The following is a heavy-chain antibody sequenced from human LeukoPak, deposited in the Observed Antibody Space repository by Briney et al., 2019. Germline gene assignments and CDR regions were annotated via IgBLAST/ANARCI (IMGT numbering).Heavy chain of an antibody. D-gene: IGHD3-22*01. CDR2: INPNSGGT. V-gene: IGHV1-2*02. CDR1: GYTFTGYY. CDR3: ARDLFSYYDSSGYYYRDY. Sequence: ASVKVSCKASGYTFTGYYMHWVRQAPGQGLEWMGWINPNSGGTNYAQKFQGRVTMTRDTSISTAYMELSRLRSDDTAVYYCARDLFSYYDSSGYYYRDYWGQGTLVTVSS. J-gene: IGHJ4*02.